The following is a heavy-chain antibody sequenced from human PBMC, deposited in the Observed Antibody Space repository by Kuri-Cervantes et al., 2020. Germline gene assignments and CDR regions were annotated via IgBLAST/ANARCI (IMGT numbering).Heavy chain of an antibody. Sequence: GGSLRLSCAASGFTFSSYWMSWVRQAPGKGLEWVSYISSSSSTIYYADSVKGRFTISRDNAKNSLYLQMNSLRDEDTAVYYCARLPYYYYGMDVWDQGTTVTVSS. J-gene: IGHJ6*02. CDR3: ARLPYYYYGMDV. CDR1: GFTFSSYW. V-gene: IGHV3-48*02. CDR2: ISSSSSTI.